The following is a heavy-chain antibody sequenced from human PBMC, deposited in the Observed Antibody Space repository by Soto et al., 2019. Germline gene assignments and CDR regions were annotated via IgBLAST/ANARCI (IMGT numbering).Heavy chain of an antibody. Sequence: EVQLVESGGGLVQPGGSLRLSCSASGFSFSSYAMHWVRLAPGKGLEYVSAISGNGVNTYYADSVKGRFPISRDNSKNTLYLQMYSLRAEDAAVYYCVSRNHNNWFFDFWGQGTLVTVSS. CDR1: GFSFSSYA. CDR3: VSRNHNNWFFDF. V-gene: IGHV3-64D*08. J-gene: IGHJ4*02. CDR2: ISGNGVNT. D-gene: IGHD1-1*01.